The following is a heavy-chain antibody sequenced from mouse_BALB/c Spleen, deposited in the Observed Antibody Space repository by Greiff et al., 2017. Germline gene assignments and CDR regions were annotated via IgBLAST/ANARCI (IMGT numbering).Heavy chain of an antibody. CDR1: GYTFTSYW. CDR3: TRESTMITGAWFAY. J-gene: IGHJ3*01. CDR2: IYPGNSDT. V-gene: IGHV1-5*01. D-gene: IGHD2-4*01. Sequence: VQLQQSGTVLARPGASVKMSCKASGYTFTSYWMHWVKQRPGQGLEWIGAIYPGNSDTSYNQKFKGKAKLTAVTSTSTAYMELSSLTNEDSAVYYCTRESTMITGAWFAYWGQGTLVTVSA.